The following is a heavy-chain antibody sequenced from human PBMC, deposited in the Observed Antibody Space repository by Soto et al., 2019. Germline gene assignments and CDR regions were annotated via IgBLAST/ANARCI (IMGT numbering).Heavy chain of an antibody. CDR2: IIPMFGTA. V-gene: IGHV1-69*01. CDR3: ARDDATYCGGDCYRYFFYGLDV. CDR1: GGTFINHA. Sequence: QVQLVQSGAEVKKPGSSVKISCKASGGTFINHAFSWVRQAPGQGLEWMGGIIPMFGTADYSQKFQGRVTITADESTTTAHLELSSLRSDDSAVYYCARDDATYCGGDCYRYFFYGLDVWGQGTTVTDSS. J-gene: IGHJ6*02. D-gene: IGHD2-21*02.